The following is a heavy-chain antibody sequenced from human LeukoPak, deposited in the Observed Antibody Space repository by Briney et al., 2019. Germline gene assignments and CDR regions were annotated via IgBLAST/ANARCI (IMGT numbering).Heavy chain of an antibody. J-gene: IGHJ4*02. D-gene: IGHD3-22*01. V-gene: IGHV4-34*01. CDR1: GGSFSGYY. CDR3: ARRASSGYFIKLDY. CDR2: INQRGST. Sequence: SETLSLTCAVYGGSFSGYYWSWIRQPPGKGLEWIGEINQRGSTNYTPSLKSRVTISVDTSKNQFSLKLSSVTAADTAVYYCARRASSGYFIKLDYWGQGTLVTASS.